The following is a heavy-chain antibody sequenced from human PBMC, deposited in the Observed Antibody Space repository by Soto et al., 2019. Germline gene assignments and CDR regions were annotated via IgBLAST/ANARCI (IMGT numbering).Heavy chain of an antibody. CDR2: ISDSSSTI. Sequence: GGSLRLSCAASGFTFNTYNMNWVRQAPGKGLEWVSYISDSSSTIHYADSVRGRFTISADNAENSVFLQMNSLRDEDTAVYFCVRDRDLYRDMVHADLWGQGTLVTVSS. CDR1: GFTFNTYN. D-gene: IGHD1-26*01. V-gene: IGHV3-48*02. CDR3: VRDRDLYRDMVHADL. J-gene: IGHJ4*01.